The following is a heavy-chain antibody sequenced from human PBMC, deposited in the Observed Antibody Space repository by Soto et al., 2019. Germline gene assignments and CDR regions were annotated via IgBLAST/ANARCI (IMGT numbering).Heavy chain of an antibody. V-gene: IGHV4-59*07. Sequence: QVHLQESGPGLVKSSDTLSLTCTVSGGSISSYYWSWIRQPPGKGLEWIGYIYYSGSTSYNPSLKSRVTISVDTSKNQFSLKLSSVTAADTAVYYCARRHGPFDFWGQGTLVTVSS. CDR1: GGSISSYY. CDR2: IYYSGST. J-gene: IGHJ4*02. CDR3: ARRHGPFDF.